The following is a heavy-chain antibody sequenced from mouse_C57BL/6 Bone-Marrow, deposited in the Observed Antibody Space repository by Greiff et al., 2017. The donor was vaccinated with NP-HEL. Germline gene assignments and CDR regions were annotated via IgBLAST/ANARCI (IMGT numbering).Heavy chain of an antibody. CDR3: ARGHYYGSSYSFDY. CDR1: GYTFTSYG. J-gene: IGHJ2*01. CDR2: IYPRSGNT. D-gene: IGHD1-1*01. V-gene: IGHV1-81*01. Sequence: QVQLKESGAELARPGASVKLSCKASGYTFTSYGISWVKQRTGQGLEWIGEIYPRSGNTYYNEKFKGKATLTADKSSSTAYMELRSLTSEDSAVYFCARGHYYGSSYSFDYWGQGTTRTVSS.